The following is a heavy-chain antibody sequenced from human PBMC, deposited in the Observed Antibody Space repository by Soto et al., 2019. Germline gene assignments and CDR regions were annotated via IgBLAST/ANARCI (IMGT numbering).Heavy chain of an antibody. V-gene: IGHV3-30-3*01. CDR3: ARDGGDY. CDR2: MSYDGSNK. Sequence: QVQLVESGGGVVQPGRSLRLSCTASGFTFSSYAMHWVRRAPGKGLEWMAVMSYDGSNKYYADSVKGRFTISRDNSKNTLYLQMTSLRPQDTALYYCARDGGDYWGQGTVVIVSS. D-gene: IGHD3-16*01. CDR1: GFTFSSYA. J-gene: IGHJ4*02.